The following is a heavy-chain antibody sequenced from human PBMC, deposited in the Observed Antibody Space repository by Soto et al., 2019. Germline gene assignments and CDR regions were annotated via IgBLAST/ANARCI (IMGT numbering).Heavy chain of an antibody. CDR3: SVTVGSSWYFDY. V-gene: IGHV3-23*01. CDR2: ISGSGVNT. J-gene: IGHJ4*02. D-gene: IGHD6-13*01. Sequence: PGGSLRLSCAASGFTFSSYGMSWVRQAPGKGLEWVSAISGSGVNTYYADSVKGRFTISRDNSKNTLYLQMNSLRAEDTAVYYCSVTVGSSWYFDYWGQGTLVTVSS. CDR1: GFTFSSYG.